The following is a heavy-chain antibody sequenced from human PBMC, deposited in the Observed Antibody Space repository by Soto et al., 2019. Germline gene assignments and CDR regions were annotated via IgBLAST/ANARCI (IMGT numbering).Heavy chain of an antibody. CDR1: GGSISSYY. CDR3: ARGRYSYGSGGLDY. D-gene: IGHD5-18*01. J-gene: IGHJ4*02. V-gene: IGHV4-59*01. Sequence: SETLSLTCTVSGGSISSYYWSWIRQPPGKGLEWIGYIYYSGSTNYNPSLKSRVTISVDTSKNQFSLKLSSVTAADTAVYYCARGRYSYGSGGLDYWGQGTLVTVSS. CDR2: IYYSGST.